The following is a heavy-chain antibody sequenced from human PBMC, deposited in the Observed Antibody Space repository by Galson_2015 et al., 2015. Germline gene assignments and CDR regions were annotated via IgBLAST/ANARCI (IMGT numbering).Heavy chain of an antibody. CDR3: AVGAAAGLDAFDI. V-gene: IGHV1-3*01. D-gene: IGHD6-13*01. J-gene: IGHJ3*02. CDR2: INAGNGNT. CDR1: GYTFTSYA. Sequence: SVKVSCKASGYTFTSYAMHWVRQAPGQRLEWMGWINAGNGNTKYSQKFQGRVTITRDTSASTAYMELSSLRSEDTAVYYCAVGAAAGLDAFDIWGQGTMVTVSS.